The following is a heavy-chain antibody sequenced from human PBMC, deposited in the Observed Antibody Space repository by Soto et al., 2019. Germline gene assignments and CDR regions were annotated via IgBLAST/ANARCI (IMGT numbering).Heavy chain of an antibody. J-gene: IGHJ6*03. CDR3: AKVGGAPAARPRPSDYYYYMDV. D-gene: IGHD6-13*01. CDR2: ISWNSGSI. V-gene: IGHV3-9*01. Sequence: HPGGSLRLSCAASGFTFDDYAMHWVRQAPGKGLEWVSGISWNSGSIGYADSVKGRFTISRDNAKNSLYLQMNSLRAEDTALYYCAKVGGAPAARPRPSDYYYYMDVWGKGTTVTVSS. CDR1: GFTFDDYA.